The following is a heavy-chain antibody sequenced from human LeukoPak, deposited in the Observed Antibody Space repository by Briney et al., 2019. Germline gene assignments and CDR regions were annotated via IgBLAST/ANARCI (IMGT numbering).Heavy chain of an antibody. CDR3: ASWEVAAGTPGG. CDR1: GGSFSGYY. J-gene: IGHJ4*02. Sequence: SETLSLTCAVYGGSFSGYYWSWIRQPPGKGLEWIGEINHSGSTNYNPSLKSRVTISVDTSKNQFSLKLSSVTAEDTAVYYCASWEVAAGTPGGWGQGTLVTVSS. D-gene: IGHD6-13*01. V-gene: IGHV4-34*01. CDR2: INHSGST.